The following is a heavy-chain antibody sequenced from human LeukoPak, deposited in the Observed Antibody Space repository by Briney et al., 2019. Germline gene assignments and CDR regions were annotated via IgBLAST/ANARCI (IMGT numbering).Heavy chain of an antibody. CDR2: IYYSGST. CDR1: GGSISSGGYY. D-gene: IGHD3-22*01. J-gene: IGHJ4*02. V-gene: IGHV4-31*03. Sequence: ASETLSLTCTVSGGSISSGGYYWSWIRQHPGKGLEWIGYIYYSGSTYCNPSLKSRVTISVDTSKNQFSLKLSSVTAADTAVYYCARISFYYDSSGYFDYWGQGTLVTVSS. CDR3: ARISFYYDSSGYFDY.